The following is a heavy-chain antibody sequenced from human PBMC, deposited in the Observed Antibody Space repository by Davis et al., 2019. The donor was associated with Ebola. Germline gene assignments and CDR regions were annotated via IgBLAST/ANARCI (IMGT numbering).Heavy chain of an antibody. V-gene: IGHV1-69*06. J-gene: IGHJ3*02. CDR2: IIPIFGTG. D-gene: IGHD2-15*01. CDR1: AASFTRYA. CDR3: ARVRGGSWKDAFDI. Sequence: PSVKVSCKASAASFTRYAISWVRQAPGQGLEWMGGIIPIFGTGNYAQKFQGRVTITADKSTSTAYMELSSLRSEDTAVYYCARVRGGSWKDAFDIWGQGTMVNVSS.